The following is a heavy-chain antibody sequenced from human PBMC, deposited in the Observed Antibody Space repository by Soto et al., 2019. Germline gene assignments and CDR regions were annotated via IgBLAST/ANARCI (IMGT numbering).Heavy chain of an antibody. D-gene: IGHD2-8*01. CDR3: AILIVVMVYATDYGMDV. CDR2: MNPNSGNT. J-gene: IGHJ6*02. Sequence: GASVKVSCKASGYTFTSYDINWVRQATGQGLEWMGWMNPNSGNTGYAQKFQGRVTMTRNTSISTAYMELSSLRSEDTAVYYCAILIVVMVYATDYGMDVWGQGTTVTVSS. V-gene: IGHV1-8*01. CDR1: GYTFTSYD.